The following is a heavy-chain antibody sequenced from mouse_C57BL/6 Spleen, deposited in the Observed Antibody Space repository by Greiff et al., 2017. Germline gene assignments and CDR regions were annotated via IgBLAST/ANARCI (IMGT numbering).Heavy chain of an antibody. D-gene: IGHD1-1*01. Sequence: QVQLQQPGAELVMPGASVKLSCKASGYTFTSYWLHWVKQRPGQGLEWIGEIDPSDSYTNYNQKLKGKSTLTVDKSSSTAYMQLSSLTSEDSAVYYCARSFYDGSNYFDYWGQGTTLTVSS. V-gene: IGHV1-69*01. J-gene: IGHJ2*01. CDR2: IDPSDSYT. CDR1: GYTFTSYW. CDR3: ARSFYDGSNYFDY.